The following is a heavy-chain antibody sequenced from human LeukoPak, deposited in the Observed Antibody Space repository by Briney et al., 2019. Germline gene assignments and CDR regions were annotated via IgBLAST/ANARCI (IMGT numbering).Heavy chain of an antibody. J-gene: IGHJ6*03. Sequence: PGGSLRLSCTASGFTFGDYAMSWFRQAPGKGLEWVGLIRSKAYGGTTEYAASVKGRFTISRDDSKSIAYLQMNSLKTEDTAVYYCTRIYDYGDSYYYYYYMDVWGKGTTVTVSS. CDR1: GFTFGDYA. D-gene: IGHD4-17*01. CDR2: IRSKAYGGTT. CDR3: TRIYDYGDSYYYYYYMDV. V-gene: IGHV3-49*03.